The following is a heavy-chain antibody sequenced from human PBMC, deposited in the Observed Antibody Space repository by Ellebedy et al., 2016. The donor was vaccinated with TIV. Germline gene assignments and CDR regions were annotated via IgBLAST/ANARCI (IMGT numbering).Heavy chain of an antibody. V-gene: IGHV4-61*08. Sequence: SETLSLXXTVSGGSISSGDYYWSWIRQPPGKGLEWIGYIYYSGSTNYNPSLKSRVTISVDTSKNQFSLKLSSVTAADTAVYYCARVHPRWGYFDLWGRGTLVTVSS. D-gene: IGHD4-23*01. CDR3: ARVHPRWGYFDL. CDR1: GGSISSGDYY. CDR2: IYYSGST. J-gene: IGHJ2*01.